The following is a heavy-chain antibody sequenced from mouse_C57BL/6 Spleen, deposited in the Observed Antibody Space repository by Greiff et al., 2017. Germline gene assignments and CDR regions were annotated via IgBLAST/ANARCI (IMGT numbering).Heavy chain of an antibody. D-gene: IGHD1-1*01. J-gene: IGHJ2*01. CDR1: GFTFSSYA. CDR3: TRDVTTVVFDY. Sequence: VQLKESGEGLVKPGGSLKLSCAASGFTFSSYAMSWVRQTPEKRLEWVAYISSGGDYIYYADTVKGRFTISRDNARNTLYLQMSSLKSEDTAMYYCTRDVTTVVFDYWGQGTTLTVSS. V-gene: IGHV5-9-1*02. CDR2: ISSGGDYI.